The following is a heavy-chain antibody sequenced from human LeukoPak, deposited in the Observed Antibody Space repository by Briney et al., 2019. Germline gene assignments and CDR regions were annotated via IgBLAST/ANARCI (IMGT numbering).Heavy chain of an antibody. V-gene: IGHV4-59*01. Sequence: SETLSLTCTVSGGSISSYYWSWIRQPPGKGLEWIGYIYYSGSTNYNPSLKSRVTISVDTSKNQFSLKLSSVTAADTAVYYCARDGRDGYNLPLDYWGQGTLVTVSS. CDR2: IYYSGST. CDR1: GGSISSYY. CDR3: ARDGRDGYNLPLDY. D-gene: IGHD5-24*01. J-gene: IGHJ4*02.